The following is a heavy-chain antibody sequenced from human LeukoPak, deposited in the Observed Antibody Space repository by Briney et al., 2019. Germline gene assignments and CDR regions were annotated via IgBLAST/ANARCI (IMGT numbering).Heavy chain of an antibody. D-gene: IGHD2-15*01. Sequence: ASVKVSCKASGYTFSNYGISWVRQAPVQGLEWMGWISAYNGKTNYKQKLQGRVTMTTGTSTSTAYMELRSLRSDDTAVYYCARDVGEGYCSGGSCSDYWGQGTLVTVSS. CDR3: ARDVGEGYCSGGSCSDY. CDR2: ISAYNGKT. J-gene: IGHJ4*02. CDR1: GYTFSNYG. V-gene: IGHV1-18*01.